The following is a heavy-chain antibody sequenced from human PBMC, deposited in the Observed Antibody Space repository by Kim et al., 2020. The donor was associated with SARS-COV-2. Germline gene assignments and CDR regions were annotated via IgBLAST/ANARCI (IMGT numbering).Heavy chain of an antibody. V-gene: IGHV1-24*01. CDR3: ATVLLPIFGLDY. J-gene: IGHJ4*02. Sequence: IYAQKFQGRVTMTEDTSTDTAYMELSSLRSEDTAVYYCATVLLPIFGLDYWGQGTLVTVSS. D-gene: IGHD3-3*01.